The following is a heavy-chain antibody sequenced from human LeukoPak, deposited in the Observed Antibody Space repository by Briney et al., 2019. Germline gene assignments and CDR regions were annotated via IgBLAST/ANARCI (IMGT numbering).Heavy chain of an antibody. J-gene: IGHJ4*02. CDR2: VTRNGDTT. V-gene: IGHV3-23*01. Sequence: GGSLRLSCVASGFTFRSYAMSWVRQAPGQGLEWVSAVTRNGDTTYYADSVKGRFTISRDNSKNTLYLQMNSLRAEDTAVYYCAKDRSQYFDPNFDCWGQGTLVTVSS. CDR3: AKDRSQYFDPNFDC. D-gene: IGHD3-9*01. CDR1: GFTFRSYA.